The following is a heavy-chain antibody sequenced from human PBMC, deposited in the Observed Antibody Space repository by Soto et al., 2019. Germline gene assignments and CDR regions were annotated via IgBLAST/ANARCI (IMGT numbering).Heavy chain of an antibody. CDR2: INHSGST. D-gene: IGHD2-2*01. V-gene: IGHV4-34*01. Sequence: LSLTCAVYGGSFSGYYWSWIRQPPGKGLEWIGEINHSGSTNYNPSLKSRVTISVDTSKNQFSLKLSSVTAADTAVYYCARGGVVEVVVPAAWGQRIRFDPWGQGTLVTVSS. J-gene: IGHJ5*02. CDR1: GGSFSGYY. CDR3: ARGGVVEVVVPAAWGQRIRFDP.